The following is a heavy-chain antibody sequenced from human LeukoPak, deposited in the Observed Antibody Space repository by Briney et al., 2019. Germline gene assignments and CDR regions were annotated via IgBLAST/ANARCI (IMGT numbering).Heavy chain of an antibody. CDR2: IIPIFGTA. D-gene: IGHD2-2*01. V-gene: IGHV1-69*05. CDR1: GGTFSSYA. CDR3: ASSKDIVVVPAAVKLGV. Sequence: SVKVSCKASGGTFSSYAISWVRQAPGQGLEWMGGIIPIFGTANYAQKFQGRVTITTDESTSTAYMELSSLRSEDTAVYYCASSKDIVVVPAAVKLGVWGKGTTVTVSS. J-gene: IGHJ6*04.